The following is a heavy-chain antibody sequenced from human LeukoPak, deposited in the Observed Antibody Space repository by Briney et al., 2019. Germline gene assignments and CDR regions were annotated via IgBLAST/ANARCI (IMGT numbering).Heavy chain of an antibody. V-gene: IGHV3-53*01. D-gene: IGHD5-12*01. CDR1: GVNVNNYF. J-gene: IGHJ4*02. Sequence: GGSLRLSCAASGVNVNNYFMGWVRQAPGKGLEWAALLSREGHTLYADSVKGRFTISRDNSKNTLYLQVNSLRAEDTAFYYCARGRGNDWGQGALVTVSA. CDR2: LSREGHT. CDR3: ARGRGND.